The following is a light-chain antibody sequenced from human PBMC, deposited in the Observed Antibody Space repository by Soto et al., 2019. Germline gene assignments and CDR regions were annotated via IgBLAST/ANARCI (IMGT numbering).Light chain of an antibody. V-gene: IGKV1-17*02. CDR1: EGIGND. J-gene: IGKJ5*01. CDR3: HQRQSWPRT. Sequence: DIQMTQSPSSLSASVGDRVTITCRASEGIGNDLGWYQQKPGKAPKLLIYDASSLESGVPSRFSGSGSGTDFTLTISDVQPEDFALYYCHQRQSWPRTFGQGTRLEIK. CDR2: DAS.